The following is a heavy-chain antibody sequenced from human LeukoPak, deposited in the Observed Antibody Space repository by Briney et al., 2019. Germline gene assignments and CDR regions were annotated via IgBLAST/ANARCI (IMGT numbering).Heavy chain of an antibody. D-gene: IGHD6-6*01. Sequence: GGSLRLSCAASGFTFSSYAMSWVRQAPGKGLEWVSAISGSGSTYYADSVKGRFTISRDNSKNTLYLQMNSLRAEDTAVYYCAKVRSSSGVDYWGQGTLVTVSS. CDR3: AKVRSSSGVDY. V-gene: IGHV3-23*01. CDR1: GFTFSSYA. CDR2: ISGSGST. J-gene: IGHJ4*02.